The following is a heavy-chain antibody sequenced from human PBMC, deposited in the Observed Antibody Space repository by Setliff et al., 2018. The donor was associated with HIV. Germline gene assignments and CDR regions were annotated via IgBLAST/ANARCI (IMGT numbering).Heavy chain of an antibody. CDR3: ANSGEMAAITYFDY. V-gene: IGHV3-23*01. Sequence: GGSLRLSCASSGFTFSSYAMSWVRQAPGQGLEWVSCISASVGDTYYADSVKGRFTIFRDNSKNTLYLQMNSLRAEDTAIYYCANSGEMAAITYFDYWGQGTLVTVSS. D-gene: IGHD5-12*01. J-gene: IGHJ4*02. CDR2: ISASVGDT. CDR1: GFTFSSYA.